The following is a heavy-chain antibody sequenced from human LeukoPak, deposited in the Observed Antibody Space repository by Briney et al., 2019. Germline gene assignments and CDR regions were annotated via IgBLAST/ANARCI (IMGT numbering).Heavy chain of an antibody. Sequence: NAGGSLRLSCAASGFTFSGYYMSWIRQAPGKGLEWVSYISSSGSTIYYADPVKGRFTISRDNAKNSLYLQMNSLRAEDTAVYYCARPGLGNQGVYAFDIWGQGTMVTVSS. CDR2: ISSSGSTI. D-gene: IGHD3-10*01. CDR1: GFTFSGYY. CDR3: ARPGLGNQGVYAFDI. J-gene: IGHJ3*02. V-gene: IGHV3-11*01.